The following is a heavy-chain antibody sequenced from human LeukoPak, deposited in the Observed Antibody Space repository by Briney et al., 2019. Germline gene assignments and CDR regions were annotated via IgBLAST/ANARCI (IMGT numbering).Heavy chain of an antibody. CDR2: ISSSSSYI. CDR1: GFTFSSYS. D-gene: IGHD4-17*01. V-gene: IGHV3-21*04. Sequence: PGGSLRLSCAASGFTFSSYSMNWVRQAPGKGLEWVSFISSSSSYIYYADSVKGRFTISRDNAKNSLFLQMNSLRAEDTAVYYCVKESRDYETRYYFDYWGQGTLVTVSS. CDR3: VKESRDYETRYYFDY. J-gene: IGHJ4*02.